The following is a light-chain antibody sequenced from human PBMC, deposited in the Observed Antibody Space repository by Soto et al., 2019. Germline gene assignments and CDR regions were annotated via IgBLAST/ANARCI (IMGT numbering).Light chain of an antibody. CDR3: QQYGSSPRT. V-gene: IGKV3-20*01. CDR2: GAS. Sequence: IVLTQSPGTLSLSPGERATLSCRASQSVSSSYLAWYQQKPGQAPRLLIYGASSRATGIPDRFSGSGSGTDLTLTISRLEPEAFAVYYCQQYGSSPRTFGQGTQVEIQ. CDR1: QSVSSSY. J-gene: IGKJ1*01.